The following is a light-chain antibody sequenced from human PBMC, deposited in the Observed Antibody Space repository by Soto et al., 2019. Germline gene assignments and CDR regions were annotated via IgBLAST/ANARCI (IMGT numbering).Light chain of an antibody. V-gene: IGKV1-5*01. J-gene: IGKJ1*01. Sequence: DIHMTQSPSTLSASVGDRVTITCRASQSISNWLAWYQQKPGKAPKLLIYDVSNLESGVPSRFSGSGSGTSFTLTSSGLQPDDFATYYCQQYNSDSPWTFGQGTKVEMK. CDR2: DVS. CDR1: QSISNW. CDR3: QQYNSDSPWT.